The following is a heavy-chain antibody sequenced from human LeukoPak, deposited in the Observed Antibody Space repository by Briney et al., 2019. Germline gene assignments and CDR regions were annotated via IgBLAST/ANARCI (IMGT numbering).Heavy chain of an antibody. V-gene: IGHV3-23*01. CDR3: AKYGPQDSGSSHFDY. Sequence: PGGSLRLSCAASGFTFSSYAMSWVRQAPVKGLEWVSAIRDSGSSTHYADSVKGRFTTSRDNSKNTLFLQMNSLRAEDTAIYYCAKYGPQDSGSSHFDYWGQGALVTVSS. CDR1: GFTFSSYA. J-gene: IGHJ4*02. D-gene: IGHD1-26*01. CDR2: IRDSGSST.